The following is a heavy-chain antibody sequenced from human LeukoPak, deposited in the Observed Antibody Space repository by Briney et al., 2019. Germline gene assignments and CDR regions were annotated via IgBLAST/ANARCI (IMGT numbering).Heavy chain of an antibody. J-gene: IGHJ3*02. CDR2: INHSGST. CDR1: GGSFSGYY. D-gene: IGHD3-22*01. Sequence: SETLSLTCAVYGGSFSGYYWSWIRQPPEKGLEWIGEINHSGSTNYNPSLKSRVTISVDTSKNQFSLKLSSVTAADTAVYYCARYRRVVVTRDAFDIWGQGTMVTVSS. CDR3: ARYRRVVVTRDAFDI. V-gene: IGHV4-34*01.